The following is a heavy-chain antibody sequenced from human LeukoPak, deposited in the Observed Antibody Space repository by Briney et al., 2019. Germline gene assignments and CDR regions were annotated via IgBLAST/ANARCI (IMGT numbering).Heavy chain of an antibody. CDR1: GFTFTSHD. D-gene: IGHD6-13*01. CDR3: ARSRFREQLVRNAFDI. CDR2: MNPNSGNT. Sequence: ASVKVSCKASGFTFTSHDYNWVRQATGQGLEWMGWMNPNSGNTGYAQKFQGRVTMTRDTSITTAYMELSSLRSEDTAVYYCARSRFREQLVRNAFDIWGQGTMVTVSS. V-gene: IGHV1-8*01. J-gene: IGHJ3*02.